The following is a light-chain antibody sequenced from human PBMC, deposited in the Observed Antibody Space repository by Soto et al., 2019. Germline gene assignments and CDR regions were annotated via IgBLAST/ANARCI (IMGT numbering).Light chain of an antibody. CDR1: PSVSSY. J-gene: IGKJ4*01. V-gene: IGKV3-11*01. Sequence: EIVLTQSPATLSLSPGERATLSCRASPSVSSYLAWYQQNPGQAPRLLIYDASNRATGIPARSSGSASGTDFTLTISSLEPEDFAVYYCQQRSNWPPTFGGGTKVDI. CDR3: QQRSNWPPT. CDR2: DAS.